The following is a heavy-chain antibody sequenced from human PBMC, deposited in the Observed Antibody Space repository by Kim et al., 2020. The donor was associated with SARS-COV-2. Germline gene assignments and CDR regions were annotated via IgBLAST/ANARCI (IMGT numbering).Heavy chain of an antibody. CDR3: ARVDFRGYCSGGSCYSGPSYYYYYYGMDV. CDR1: GFTFSSYW. J-gene: IGHJ6*02. Sequence: GGSLRLSCAASGFTFSSYWMSWVRQAPGKGLEWVANIKQDGSEKYYVDSVKGRFTISRDNAKNSLYLQMNSLRAEDTAVYYCARVDFRGYCSGGSCYSGPSYYYYYYGMDVWGQGTTVTVAS. V-gene: IGHV3-7*03. D-gene: IGHD2-15*01. CDR2: IKQDGSEK.